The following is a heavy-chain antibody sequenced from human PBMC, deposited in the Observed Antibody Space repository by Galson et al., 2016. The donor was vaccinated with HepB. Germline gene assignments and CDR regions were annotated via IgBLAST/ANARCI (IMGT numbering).Heavy chain of an antibody. CDR1: GFIFNRNA. D-gene: IGHD1/OR15-1a*01. Sequence: SLRLSCAASGFIFNRNAIHGARQAPGNGLEWVAVVSHDASHEHYADSVKGRFTPPRDHSERTVNLQMNTLRPEDTAIYYCAKDQYAYGKTLSQIDQWGQGTLVIVSS. J-gene: IGHJ5*02. CDR2: VSHDASHE. CDR3: AKDQYAYGKTLSQIDQ. V-gene: IGHV3-30*04.